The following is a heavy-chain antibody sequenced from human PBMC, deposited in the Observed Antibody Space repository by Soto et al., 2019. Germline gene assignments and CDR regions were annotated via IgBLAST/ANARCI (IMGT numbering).Heavy chain of an antibody. CDR3: ARHTSSETYCGGDCYSDY. V-gene: IGHV4-39*01. CDR2: IYYSGST. D-gene: IGHD2-21*01. Sequence: SETLSLTCTVSGGSISSSSYYWGWIRQPPGKGLEWIGSIYYSGSTYYNPSLKSRVTISVDTSKNQFSLKLSSVTAADTAVYYCARHTSSETYCGGDCYSDYWGQGTLVTVSS. J-gene: IGHJ4*02. CDR1: GGSISSSSYY.